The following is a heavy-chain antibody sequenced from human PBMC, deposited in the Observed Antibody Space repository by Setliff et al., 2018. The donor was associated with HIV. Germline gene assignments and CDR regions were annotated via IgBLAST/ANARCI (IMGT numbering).Heavy chain of an antibody. J-gene: IGHJ4*02. CDR1: GGSFSDYY. V-gene: IGHV4-34*01. CDR2: IYHRGKT. D-gene: IGHD4-4*01. CDR3: ARIPLHFKEPFDC. Sequence: PSETLSLTCAVYGGSFSDYYWSWIRQPPGKGLEWIGEIYHRGKTNYNPSLKSRVTISVDTSKNQLYLKMTSVTAADTAVYFCARIPLHFKEPFDCWGQGTLVTVSS.